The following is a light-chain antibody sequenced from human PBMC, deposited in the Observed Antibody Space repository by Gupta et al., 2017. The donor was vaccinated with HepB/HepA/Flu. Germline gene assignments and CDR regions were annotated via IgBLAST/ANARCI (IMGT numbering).Light chain of an antibody. CDR2: RNN. CDR3: SAWDRTLDTVL. Sequence: QAGLTQPPSVSKGLRQTATLTCTGNSNNVGYEGASWMQQHQGHPPKLLSYRNNNRPSGISERFSASRSGNTASLTITGLQPDDEADYYCSAWDRTLDTVLFG. J-gene: IGLJ5*01. V-gene: IGLV10-54*04. CDR1: SNNVGYEG.